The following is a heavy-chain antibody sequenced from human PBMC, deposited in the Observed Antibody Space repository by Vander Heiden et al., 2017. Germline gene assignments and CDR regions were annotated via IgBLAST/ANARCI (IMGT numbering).Heavy chain of an antibody. D-gene: IGHD5-12*01. Sequence: EVRLAESGGGLVQPGGSLRLSCAGSGFTFSHYWLHWVRQGPGQGLVWVSRINGDGSSTNYADAVKGRFTISRDNAKNTLYLQMNNLRVEDTAIYYCARDRYDFNWFDPWGQGVLVTVSS. CDR2: INGDGSST. CDR1: GFTFSHYW. CDR3: ARDRYDFNWFDP. V-gene: IGHV3-74*01. J-gene: IGHJ5*02.